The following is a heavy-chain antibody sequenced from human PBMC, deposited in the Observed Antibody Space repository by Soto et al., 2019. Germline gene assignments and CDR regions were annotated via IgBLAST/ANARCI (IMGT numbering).Heavy chain of an antibody. CDR2: ISSNGGST. CDR3: VKEGDCSSTSCSYYYYYYGMDV. D-gene: IGHD2-2*01. CDR1: GFTFSSYA. J-gene: IGHJ6*02. Sequence: GGSLRLSCSASGFTFSSYAMHWVRQAPGKGLEYVSAISSNGGSTYYADSVKGRFTISRDNSKNTLYLQMSSLRAEDTAVYYCVKEGDCSSTSCSYYYYYYGMDVWGQGTMVTVLL. V-gene: IGHV3-64D*06.